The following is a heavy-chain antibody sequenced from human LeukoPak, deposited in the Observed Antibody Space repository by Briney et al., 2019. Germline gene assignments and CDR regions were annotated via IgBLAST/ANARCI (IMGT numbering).Heavy chain of an antibody. CDR3: TRDTPGIAASVSGG. V-gene: IGHV3-53*01. CDR2: IYSGGNT. CDR1: GFSVSHNY. Sequence: SGGSLRLSCTASGFSVSHNYMNWVRQPPGKGLEWVALIYSGGNTHYADSVKGRFTISRDNSKNTLYLQMSSLRVEDTAVYYCTRDTPGIAASVSGGWGQGTLVTVSS. D-gene: IGHD6-13*01. J-gene: IGHJ4*02.